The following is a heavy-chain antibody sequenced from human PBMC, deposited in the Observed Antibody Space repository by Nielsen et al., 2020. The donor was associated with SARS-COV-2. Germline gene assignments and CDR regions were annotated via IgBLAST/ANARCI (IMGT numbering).Heavy chain of an antibody. Sequence: GGSLRLSCAASGFTFSSYAMSWVRQAPGKGLEWVSAISGSGGSTYYADSVKGRFTISRDNSKNTLYLQMNSLRAEDTAVYYCAKYRGDGSMIAAWYFDLWGRGTLVTVSS. CDR2: ISGSGGST. CDR1: GFTFSSYA. CDR3: AKYRGDGSMIAAWYFDL. J-gene: IGHJ2*01. V-gene: IGHV3-23*01. D-gene: IGHD3-22*01.